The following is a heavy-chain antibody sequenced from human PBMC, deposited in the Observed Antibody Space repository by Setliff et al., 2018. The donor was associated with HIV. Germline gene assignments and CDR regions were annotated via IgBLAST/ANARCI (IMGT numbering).Heavy chain of an antibody. CDR3: VKVGPSYYYDSTGYSPDAFDI. V-gene: IGHV4-4*09. CDR2: ISTSGST. D-gene: IGHD3-22*01. Sequence: SETLSLTCIVSGASISTYSWSWIRQSPGKGLECIGYISTSGSTNYNPSLKSRVTISLDTSNNQFSLKLSSVTAADTAVYYCVKVGPSYYYDSTGYSPDAFDIWGHGTKVTVSS. CDR1: GASISTYS. J-gene: IGHJ3*02.